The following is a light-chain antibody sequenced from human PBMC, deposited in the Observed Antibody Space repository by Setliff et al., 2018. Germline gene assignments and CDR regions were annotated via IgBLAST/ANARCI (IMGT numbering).Light chain of an antibody. CDR2: DVS. J-gene: IGLJ1*01. Sequence: SALTQPASVSGSPGQSITISCTGTSSDVGGYNYVSWYQQHPDKAPKLMIYDVSNRPSGVSNRFSGSKSGNTASLTISGLQAEDEADYYCSSYTSSSTSYVFGTGTKVTVL. CDR1: SSDVGGYNY. CDR3: SSYTSSSTSYV. V-gene: IGLV2-14*03.